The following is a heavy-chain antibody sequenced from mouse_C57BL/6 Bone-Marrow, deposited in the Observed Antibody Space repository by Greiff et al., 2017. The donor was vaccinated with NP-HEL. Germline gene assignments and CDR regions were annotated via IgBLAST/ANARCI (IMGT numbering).Heavy chain of an antibody. CDR3: THRLLLRCGYFHV. CDR2: ISYDGSN. CDR1: GYSITSGYY. J-gene: IGHJ1*03. D-gene: IGHD1-1*01. V-gene: IGHV3-6*01. Sequence: EVQLQQSGPGLVKPSQSLSLTCSVTGYSITSGYYWNWIRQFPGNKLEWMGYISYDGSNNYNPSLKNRISITRDTSKNQFFLKLNSVTTEDTATYSFTHRLLLRCGYFHVWFTGTTVTVSS.